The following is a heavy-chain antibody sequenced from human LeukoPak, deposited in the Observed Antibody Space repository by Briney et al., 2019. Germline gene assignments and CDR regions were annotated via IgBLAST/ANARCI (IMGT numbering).Heavy chain of an antibody. CDR1: GGSISSGGYY. Sequence: KPSETLSLTCTVSGGSISSGGYYWSWIRQHPGKGLEWIGYIYYSGSTYYNPSLKSRVTISVDTSKNQFSLKLSSVTAADTAVYYCAREFVEAWVAAKGYFDYWGQGTLVTVSS. CDR2: IYYSGST. CDR3: AREFVEAWVAAKGYFDY. J-gene: IGHJ4*02. D-gene: IGHD2-15*01. V-gene: IGHV4-31*03.